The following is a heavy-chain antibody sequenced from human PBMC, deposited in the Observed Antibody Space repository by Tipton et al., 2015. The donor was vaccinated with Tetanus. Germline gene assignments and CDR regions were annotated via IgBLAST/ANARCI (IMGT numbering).Heavy chain of an antibody. J-gene: IGHJ6*02. D-gene: IGHD3-22*01. CDR1: GYTLTGYY. V-gene: IGHV1-2*02. CDR3: ARDRGDYIYYGMDV. Sequence: QLVQSGAEMKKPGASVKVSCKASGYTLTGYYMYWVRQAPGQGLEWMGWIDPNSGGTVYAQKFQGRVTMTRDTSISTAYMELSSLGSDDTAVYYCARDRGDYIYYGMDVWGPGTTVTVS. CDR2: IDPNSGGT.